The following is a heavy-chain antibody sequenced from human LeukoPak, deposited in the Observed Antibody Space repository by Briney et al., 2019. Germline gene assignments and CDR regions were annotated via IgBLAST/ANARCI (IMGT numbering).Heavy chain of an antibody. CDR3: ARDPYSGNYGAYYYYYMDV. CDR2: VNQGGTEK. J-gene: IGHJ6*03. V-gene: IGHV3-7*01. D-gene: IGHD5-12*01. CDR1: GFIFRSQW. Sequence: GGSLRLSCAASGFIFRSQWMGWVRQAPGKGLGWVAKVNQGGTEKFFVGCVKGRFPIPRDNAKNSLFLQMDSLGPEDTAVYFCARDPYSGNYGAYYYYYMDVWGKGTTVTISS.